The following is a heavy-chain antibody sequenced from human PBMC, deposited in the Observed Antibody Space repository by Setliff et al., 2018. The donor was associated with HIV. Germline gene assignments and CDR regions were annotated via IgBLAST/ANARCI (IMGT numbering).Heavy chain of an antibody. J-gene: IGHJ4*02. CDR2: FYTSGST. V-gene: IGHV4-4*07. D-gene: IGHD3-22*01. CDR1: GGSINTYY. CDR3: ARDRLTYYFDY. Sequence: ETLSLTCPVSGGSINTYYWSRIRQPAGKGLEWIGRFYTSGSTNYNPSLKSRVTMSVDTSKNQFSLKLSSVTAADTAVYYCARDRLTYYFDYWGQGIPVTVSS.